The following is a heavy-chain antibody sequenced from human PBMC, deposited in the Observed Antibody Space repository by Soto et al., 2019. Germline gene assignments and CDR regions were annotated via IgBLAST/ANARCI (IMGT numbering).Heavy chain of an antibody. CDR2: INPNSGGT. D-gene: IGHD3-10*01. J-gene: IGHJ6*02. CDR1: GYTFTGYY. V-gene: IGHV1-2*04. Sequence: QVQLVQSGAEVKKPGASVKVSCKASGYTFTGYYMHWVRQAPGQGLEWMGWINPNSGGTNYAQKFQGWVTMTRDTSISTAYMELSRLRSDDTAVYYCAREGSYGSGSYRGFGMDVWGQGTTVTVSS. CDR3: AREGSYGSGSYRGFGMDV.